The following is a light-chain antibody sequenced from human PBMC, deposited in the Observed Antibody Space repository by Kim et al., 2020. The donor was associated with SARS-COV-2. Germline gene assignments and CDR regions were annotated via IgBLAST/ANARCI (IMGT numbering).Light chain of an antibody. Sequence: DIQMTQSPSSLSASVGDRVTITCRASQSITNYLNWYQQKPGKAPKVLIYAASTLQSGVPSRFSGSGSGTEFTLTISSLQPDDFATYYCQQSYTIPRTFGPGTKVDIK. V-gene: IGKV1-39*01. CDR3: QQSYTIPRT. CDR2: AAS. CDR1: QSITNY. J-gene: IGKJ1*01.